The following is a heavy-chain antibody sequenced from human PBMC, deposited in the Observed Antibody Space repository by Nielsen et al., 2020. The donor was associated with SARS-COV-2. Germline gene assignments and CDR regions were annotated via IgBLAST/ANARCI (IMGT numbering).Heavy chain of an antibody. V-gene: IGHV4-61*01. CDR2: MFYIGTA. CDR3: ARGGYNIYDFDY. CDR1: GVSVSSGSYF. D-gene: IGHD3-22*01. Sequence: SETLSLTCTVSGVSVSSGSYFWSWIRQPPGKRLEWIGYMFYIGTANYNPSFQSRVKISVDTSKNQFSLNLSSVTAADTAIYYCARGGYNIYDFDYWGRGTLVTVSS. J-gene: IGHJ4*02.